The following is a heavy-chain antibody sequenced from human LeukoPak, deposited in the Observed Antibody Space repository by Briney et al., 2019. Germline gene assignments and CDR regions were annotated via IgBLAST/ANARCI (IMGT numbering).Heavy chain of an antibody. Sequence: SETLSLTCGVSVGSISSGNWWSWVRQSPGKGLEWIGEIHHNGTRNYNPSLKSRVTISADTFKNHLSLILTSLTAADTAVYYCATAPILRGEGGEHYKYGMDVWGQGTTVIVSS. D-gene: IGHD2-2*02. CDR1: VGSISSGNW. CDR2: IHHNGTR. V-gene: IGHV4/OR15-8*01. J-gene: IGHJ6*02. CDR3: ATAPILRGEGGEHYKYGMDV.